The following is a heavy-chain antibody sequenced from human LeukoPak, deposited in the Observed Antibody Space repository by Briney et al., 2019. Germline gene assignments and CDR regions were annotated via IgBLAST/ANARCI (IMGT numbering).Heavy chain of an antibody. D-gene: IGHD3-16*01. CDR1: GFTFSNFW. Sequence: GGSLRLSCAASGFTFSNFWMSWVRQAPGKGLEWVSSISSSSSYIYYADSVKGRFTISRDNAKNSLCLQMNSLRAEDTAVYYCARSIMITFGAPLGADYFDYWGQGTLVTVSS. V-gene: IGHV3-21*01. CDR2: ISSSSSYI. J-gene: IGHJ4*02. CDR3: ARSIMITFGAPLGADYFDY.